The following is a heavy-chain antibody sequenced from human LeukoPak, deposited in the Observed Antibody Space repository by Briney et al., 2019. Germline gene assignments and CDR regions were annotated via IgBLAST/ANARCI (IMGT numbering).Heavy chain of an antibody. CDR1: GGSFSGYY. Sequence: ETLSLTCAVYGGSFSGYYWSWIRQPPGKGLEWIGEINHSGSTNYNPSLKSRVTISVDTSKNRFSLKLSSVTAADTAVYYCARGLGIYYYYGMDVWGQGTTVTVSS. V-gene: IGHV4-34*01. CDR2: INHSGST. D-gene: IGHD1-14*01. CDR3: ARGLGIYYYYGMDV. J-gene: IGHJ6*02.